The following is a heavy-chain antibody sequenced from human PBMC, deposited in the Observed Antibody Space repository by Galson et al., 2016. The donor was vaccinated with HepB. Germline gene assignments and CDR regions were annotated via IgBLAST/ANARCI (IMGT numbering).Heavy chain of an antibody. D-gene: IGHD4-23*01. V-gene: IGHV3-74*01. Sequence: SLRLSCAASGFAFSSHWMHWVRQVPGKGLVWVSRVNSDGSTSDYADSVKGRFTISRENAKNTLYLQMNSLSVEDTAVYYCGRDHSVVLTTAYNWFDPWGHGTLRTGSS. J-gene: IGHJ5*02. CDR3: GRDHSVVLTTAYNWFDP. CDR1: GFAFSSHW. CDR2: VNSDGSTS.